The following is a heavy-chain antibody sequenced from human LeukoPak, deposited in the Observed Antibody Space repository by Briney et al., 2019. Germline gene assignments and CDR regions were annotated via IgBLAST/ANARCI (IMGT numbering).Heavy chain of an antibody. CDR2: INPDTGDK. CDR1: GYTFTNYH. Sequence: ASVKVSCKASGYTFTNYHINWVRQAPGQRLEWMTWINPDTGDKGYARKFQDRVTITTDTSISTAYMELSSLSSEDTAVYFCARTTSMTASGYDYWGQGTLVTVSS. D-gene: IGHD2-21*02. CDR3: ARTTSMTASGYDY. V-gene: IGHV1-8*03. J-gene: IGHJ4*02.